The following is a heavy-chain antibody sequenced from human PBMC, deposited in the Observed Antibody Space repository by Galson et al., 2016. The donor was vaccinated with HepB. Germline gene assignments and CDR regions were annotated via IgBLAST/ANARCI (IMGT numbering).Heavy chain of an antibody. CDR2: ISSRGRP. Sequence: ETLSLTCSVSGGSISSSSYYWGWIRQPPGKGLAFFGLISSRGRPSSHPSPKRRVTISLDTSKAQFSLKLNSSTSADTAVYYCAIPLYSGYYYGGDVYWGQGTLVTVSS. D-gene: IGHD1-26*01. J-gene: IGHJ4*02. CDR1: GGSISSSSYY. CDR3: AIPLYSGYYYGGDVY. V-gene: IGHV4-39*01.